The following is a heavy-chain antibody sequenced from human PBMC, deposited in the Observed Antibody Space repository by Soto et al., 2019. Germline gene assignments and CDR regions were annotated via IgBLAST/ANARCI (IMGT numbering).Heavy chain of an antibody. J-gene: IGHJ6*02. CDR2: INHSGST. CDR3: ARGQGSSWSNYYYYGMDV. CDR1: GGSFGGYC. D-gene: IGHD6-13*01. V-gene: IGHV4-34*01. Sequence: SETLCLTSAVYGGSFGGYCWSWIRQPPGKGLEWIGEINHSGSTNYNPSLKSRVTISVDTSKNQFSLKLSSVTAADTAVYYCARGQGSSWSNYYYYGMDVWGQGTTVTVS.